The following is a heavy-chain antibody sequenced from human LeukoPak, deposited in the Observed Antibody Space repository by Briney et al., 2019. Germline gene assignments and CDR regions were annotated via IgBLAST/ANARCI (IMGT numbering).Heavy chain of an antibody. D-gene: IGHD3-22*01. J-gene: IGHJ4*02. V-gene: IGHV4-59*01. CDR2: IYYSGTT. CDR3: ARARDAYDSFDK. CDR1: GDSISNYS. Sequence: SETLSLTCTVSGDSISNYSWNWIRQPPGKGLEWIGYIYYSGTTDYNPSLKSRVTISVDTSHQFSLRLSSVTAADTAVYYCARARDAYDSFDKWGQGTLVTVSS.